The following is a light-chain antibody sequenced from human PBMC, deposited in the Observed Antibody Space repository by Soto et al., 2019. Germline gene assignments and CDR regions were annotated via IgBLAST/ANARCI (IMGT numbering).Light chain of an antibody. J-gene: IGLJ1*01. CDR3: SSYTSNNTLV. Sequence: QSALTQPASVSGSPGQSITISCTGTSSDIGNYNYVSWYQQHPGKAPKLMIYDVSNRPSGVSNRFSGSKSGNTASLTISGLQPDDEADYSCSSYTSNNTLVFGTGTKVTVL. V-gene: IGLV2-14*01. CDR1: SSDIGNYNY. CDR2: DVS.